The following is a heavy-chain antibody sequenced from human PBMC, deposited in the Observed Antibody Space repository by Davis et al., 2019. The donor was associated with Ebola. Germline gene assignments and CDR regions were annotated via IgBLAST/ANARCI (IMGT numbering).Heavy chain of an antibody. D-gene: IGHD5-18*01. CDR2: IYYSGST. CDR1: GVSAASGGYY. V-gene: IGHV4-31*03. J-gene: IGHJ4*01. Sequence: MPSETLSLTCTVSGVSAASGGYYWSWLRQHPGKGLEWIGYIYYSGSTHYNPSLKSRVTISIDTSMNQFSLRLSSVTAADTAVYYCARDRRGFSYDFDYWGHGTLVTVPS. CDR3: ARDRRGFSYDFDY.